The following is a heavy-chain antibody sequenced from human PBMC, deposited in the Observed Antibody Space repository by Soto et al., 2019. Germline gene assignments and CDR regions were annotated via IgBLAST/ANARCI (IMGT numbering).Heavy chain of an antibody. Sequence: QVQLVESGGGVVQPGTSLRVSCVGSGFTFRSYVIHWVRQAPGKGLEWVALTSYDGSDKYYADSVRGRFTISRDNSRNTVDLQMDSLRLEDTALYYCARWGTTGGLDVWGQGTLDSVSS. J-gene: IGHJ1*01. CDR3: ARWGTTGGLDV. V-gene: IGHV3-30*19. CDR2: TSYDGSDK. CDR1: GFTFRSYV. D-gene: IGHD3-16*01.